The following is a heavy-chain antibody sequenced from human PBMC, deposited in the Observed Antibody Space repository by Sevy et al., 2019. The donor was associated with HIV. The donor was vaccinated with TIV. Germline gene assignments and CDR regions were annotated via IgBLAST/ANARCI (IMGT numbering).Heavy chain of an antibody. CDR2: ISYDGSNQ. CDR3: ARFPPERAFDI. CDR1: GLAFSSYA. Sequence: GGSLRLSCAASGLAFSSYAMHWVRQAPDKGLEWVAVISYDGSNQDYADSVKGRFTISRDNSKNTLYLQMNSLRVEETAVYYCARFPPERAFDIWGQGTMVTVSS. J-gene: IGHJ3*02. V-gene: IGHV3-30*04.